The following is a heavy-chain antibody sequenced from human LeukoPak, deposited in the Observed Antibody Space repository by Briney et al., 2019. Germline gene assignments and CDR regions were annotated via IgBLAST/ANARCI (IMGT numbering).Heavy chain of an antibody. Sequence: PSETLSLTCTVSGGSISSSSYYWGWIRQPPGKGLEWIGSIYYSGSTYYNPSLKSRVTISVDTSKNQFSLKLSSVTAADTAVYYCARLTPSIFWGQGTLVTVSS. D-gene: IGHD3-9*01. V-gene: IGHV4-39*01. CDR2: IYYSGST. CDR1: GGSISSSSYY. J-gene: IGHJ4*02. CDR3: ARLTPSIF.